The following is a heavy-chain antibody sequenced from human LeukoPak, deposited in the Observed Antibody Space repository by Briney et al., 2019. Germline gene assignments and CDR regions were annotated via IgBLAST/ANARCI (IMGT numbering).Heavy chain of an antibody. D-gene: IGHD2-15*01. Sequence: GGSLGLSCTASGFIFSGSWMAWIRQAPGKGLEWVAIIKKDGGEKYYVDSMKGRLTISRDNAKNSLFLQMNSLRAEDTAIYYCTTDTWYSAGHWGQGTLVTVSS. CDR1: GFIFSGSW. CDR2: IKKDGGEK. J-gene: IGHJ4*02. CDR3: TTDTWYSAGH. V-gene: IGHV3-7*03.